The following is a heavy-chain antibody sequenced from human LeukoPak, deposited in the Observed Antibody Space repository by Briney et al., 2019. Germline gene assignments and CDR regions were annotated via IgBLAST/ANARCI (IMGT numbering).Heavy chain of an antibody. Sequence: QSGGSLRLSCVASGFTFSSYAMSWVRQAPGKGLEWVSVISGSGDGTFYVDSVKGRFTISRDNSKNTLYLQMNSLRAEDTAVYYCARDQGLTYYYDSSGYYPNGALDYWGQGTLVTVSS. CDR2: ISGSGDGT. CDR3: ARDQGLTYYYDSSGYYPNGALDY. J-gene: IGHJ4*02. V-gene: IGHV3-23*01. D-gene: IGHD3-22*01. CDR1: GFTFSSYA.